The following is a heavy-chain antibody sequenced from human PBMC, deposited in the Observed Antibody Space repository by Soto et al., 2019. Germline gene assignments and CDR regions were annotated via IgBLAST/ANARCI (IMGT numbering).Heavy chain of an antibody. J-gene: IGHJ4*02. Sequence: GGSLRLSCAASGFTFSSYAMSWVRQAPGKGLEWVSTISGSDGRTYSTDSVKGRFTISRDNSRNTAYLQMNSLRVEDTAVYYCAKGVSQYTPLALFDYWGRGTLVTVSS. CDR2: ISGSDGRT. V-gene: IGHV3-23*01. CDR1: GFTFSSYA. CDR3: AKGVSQYTPLALFDY. D-gene: IGHD5-18*01.